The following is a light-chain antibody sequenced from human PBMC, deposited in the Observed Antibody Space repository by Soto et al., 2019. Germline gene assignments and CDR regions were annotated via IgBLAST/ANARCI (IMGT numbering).Light chain of an antibody. CDR2: GAS. Sequence: EIEMTQSPATLSVSPGERATLSCRASQSVSSHLAWYQHKPGQAPRLLIYGASTRATGIPARFSGSGSGTEFALTISSLQSEDSAVYFCQQYHNWPPYTFGQGTKLEIK. V-gene: IGKV3-15*01. J-gene: IGKJ2*01. CDR1: QSVSSH. CDR3: QQYHNWPPYT.